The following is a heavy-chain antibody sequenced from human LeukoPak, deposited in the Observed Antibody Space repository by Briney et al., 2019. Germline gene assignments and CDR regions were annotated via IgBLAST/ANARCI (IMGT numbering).Heavy chain of an antibody. CDR3: ARDRYDFWSGFDY. CDR2: IYSGGST. V-gene: IGHV3-66*01. D-gene: IGHD3-3*01. CDR1: GFTVSSNY. Sequence: GGSLRLSCAASGFTVSSNYMSWVRQAPGKGLEWVSVIYSGGSTYYADSVKGRFTISRDNAKSTLYLQMNSLRAEDTAVYYCARDRYDFWSGFDYWGQGTLVTVSS. J-gene: IGHJ4*02.